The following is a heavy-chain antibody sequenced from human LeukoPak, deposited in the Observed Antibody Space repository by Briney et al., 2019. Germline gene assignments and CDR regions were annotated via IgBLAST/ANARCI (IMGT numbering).Heavy chain of an antibody. CDR3: AKVDGYSYGPIDS. J-gene: IGHJ4*02. CDR2: ISWNGGDI. D-gene: IGHD5-18*01. V-gene: IGHV3-9*01. Sequence: GRSLRLSCAASGFNFDDYAMHWVRQAPGKGLEWVSGISWNGGDIAYAVSVKGRFTISRDNAKNSLFLQMNSLRGEDTALYYCAKVDGYSYGPIDSWGQGILVTVSS. CDR1: GFNFDDYA.